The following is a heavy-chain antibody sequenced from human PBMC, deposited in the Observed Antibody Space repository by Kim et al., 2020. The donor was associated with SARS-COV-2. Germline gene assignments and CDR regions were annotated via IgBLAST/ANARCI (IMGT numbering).Heavy chain of an antibody. J-gene: IGHJ4*02. Sequence: GGSLRLSCAASGFTFSSYWMSWVRQAPGKGLEWVANIKQDGSEKYYVDSVKGRFTISRDNAKNSLYLQMNSLRAEDTAVYYCARDIGGGGSGSYGYWGQGTLVTVSS. CDR1: GFTFSSYW. CDR2: IKQDGSEK. CDR3: ARDIGGGGSGSYGY. D-gene: IGHD3-10*01. V-gene: IGHV3-7*03.